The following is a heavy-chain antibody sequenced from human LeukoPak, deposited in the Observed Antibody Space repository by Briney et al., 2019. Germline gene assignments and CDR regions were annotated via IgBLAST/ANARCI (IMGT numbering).Heavy chain of an antibody. CDR1: GLTFSSYA. J-gene: IGHJ3*02. Sequence: GGSLRLSCAASGLTFSSYAMSWVRQAPGKGLEWVAAISGSGGTTYYADSVKGRFTISRDNSKNTLYLQMNSLRAEDTAVYYCAKGRYYYGSGSYYSNPDDAFDIWGQGTMVTVSS. CDR2: ISGSGGTT. V-gene: IGHV3-23*01. CDR3: AKGRYYYGSGSYYSNPDDAFDI. D-gene: IGHD3-10*01.